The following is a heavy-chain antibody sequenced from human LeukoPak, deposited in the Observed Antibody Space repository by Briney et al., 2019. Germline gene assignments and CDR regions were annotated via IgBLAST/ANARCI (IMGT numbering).Heavy chain of an antibody. J-gene: IGHJ5*02. D-gene: IGHD6-19*01. V-gene: IGHV3-74*01. Sequence: PGGSLRLSCAASGFTFSYYWMHWVRQAPGKGLVWVSRINSDGSSTRYADSVKGRFTISRDNAKNTLYLQMNSLKTEDTAVYYCTANLTYSSGWYWFDPWGQGTLVTVSS. CDR2: INSDGSST. CDR1: GFTFSYYW. CDR3: TANLTYSSGWYWFDP.